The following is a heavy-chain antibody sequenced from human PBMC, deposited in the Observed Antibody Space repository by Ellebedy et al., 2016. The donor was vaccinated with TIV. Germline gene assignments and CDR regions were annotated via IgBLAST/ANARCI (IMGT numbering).Heavy chain of an antibody. CDR1: GYTFNSYG. Sequence: ASVKVSCKASGYTFNSYGISWVRQAPGQGLEWMGWISAYNGNTNYAQKLQGRVTMTTDTSTSTAYMELRSLRSDDTAVYYCARVRWGWYCSGGSCETGFDYWGQGTLVTVSS. D-gene: IGHD2-15*01. CDR2: ISAYNGNT. J-gene: IGHJ4*02. V-gene: IGHV1-18*04. CDR3: ARVRWGWYCSGGSCETGFDY.